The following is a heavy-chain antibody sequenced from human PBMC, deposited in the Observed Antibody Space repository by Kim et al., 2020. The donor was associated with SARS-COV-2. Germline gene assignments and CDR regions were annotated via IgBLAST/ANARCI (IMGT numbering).Heavy chain of an antibody. D-gene: IGHD3-22*01. CDR1: GLNFGDYA. V-gene: IGHV3-49*03. CDR3: TSGPYYYDSAAYYHDY. J-gene: IGHJ4*02. Sequence: GGSLRLSCTTSGLNFGDYAMSWFRQAPGKGLEWVAFIRSKRYGETTEYAASVKGRFTISRDDSVRIGYLQMNGLKTEDTAVYYCTSGPYYYDSAAYYHDYWGQGTLVTVSS. CDR2: IRSKRYGETT.